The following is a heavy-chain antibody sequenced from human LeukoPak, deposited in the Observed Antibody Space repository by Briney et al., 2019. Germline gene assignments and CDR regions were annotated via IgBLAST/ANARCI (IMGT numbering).Heavy chain of an antibody. J-gene: IGHJ4*02. CDR1: GFTFSTYG. Sequence: RPGGSLRLSCAASGFTFSTYGMHWVGQAPGKGLEWVAVIWSDGSNKYYADSVKGRFTISRDNSKNTLYLQMNSLRAEDTAVYYCARRRYSVYDFDHWGQGTLVTVSS. CDR2: IWSDGSNK. CDR3: ARRRYSVYDFDH. V-gene: IGHV3-33*01. D-gene: IGHD5/OR15-5a*01.